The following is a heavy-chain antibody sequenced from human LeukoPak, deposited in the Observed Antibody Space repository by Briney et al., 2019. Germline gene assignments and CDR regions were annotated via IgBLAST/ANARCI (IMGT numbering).Heavy chain of an antibody. D-gene: IGHD6-6*01. CDR3: ARDPGRGSSLFDY. Sequence: SGESLRLSCAASGFTFTTYWLGWVRQPPGKGLEWVANIKQDGTEKYYVDSVKGRFTISRDNAKNSLYLQMNSLRAEDTAVYYCARDPGRGSSLFDYWGQGTLVTVSS. V-gene: IGHV3-7*01. CDR2: IKQDGTEK. CDR1: GFTFTTYW. J-gene: IGHJ4*02.